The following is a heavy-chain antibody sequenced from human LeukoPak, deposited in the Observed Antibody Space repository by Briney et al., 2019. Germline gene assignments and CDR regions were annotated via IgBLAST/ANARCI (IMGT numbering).Heavy chain of an antibody. J-gene: IGHJ4*02. CDR1: GFTFSNAW. CDR2: INGSGGST. CDR3: AKRIQSAMATGY. Sequence: GGSLRLSCAASGFTFSNAWMSWVRQAPGKGLEWVSDINGSGGSTYYADSVKGRFTISRDNSKNTLYLQMNGLRAEDTAVYYCAKRIQSAMATGYWGQGTLVTVSS. V-gene: IGHV3-23*01. D-gene: IGHD5-18*01.